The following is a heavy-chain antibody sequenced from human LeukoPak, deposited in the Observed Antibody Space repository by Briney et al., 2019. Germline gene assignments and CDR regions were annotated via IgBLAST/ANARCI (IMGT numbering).Heavy chain of an antibody. CDR1: GGSISSSSYY. V-gene: IGHV4-39*01. J-gene: IGHJ5*02. D-gene: IGHD3-3*01. CDR3: ARQPSTIFGVVIANWFDP. CDR2: IYYSGST. Sequence: SETLSLTCTVSGGSISSSSYYWGWIRQPPGKGLEWLGSIYYSGSTYYNPSLKSRVTISVDTSKNQFSLKLSSVTAADTAVYYCARQPSTIFGVVIANWFDPWGQGTLVTVSS.